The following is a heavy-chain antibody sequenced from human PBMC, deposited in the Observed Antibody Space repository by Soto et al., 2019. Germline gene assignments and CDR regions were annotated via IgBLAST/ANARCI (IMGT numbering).Heavy chain of an antibody. CDR3: ARDGXXHSGGIDX. CDR2: IIPIFGTA. J-gene: IGHJ4*02. V-gene: IGHV1-69*01. CDR1: GGTFSSYS. D-gene: IGHD3-16*01. Sequence: QVQLVQSGAEGTKPGSSVKVSCKASGGTFSSYSINWVRQAPAQGLELLGAIIPIFGTANYEQKCQGRVTIAADESKSTAYMELSXXXSEDTAVYSCARDGXXHSGGIDXRXXGTQVTVSS.